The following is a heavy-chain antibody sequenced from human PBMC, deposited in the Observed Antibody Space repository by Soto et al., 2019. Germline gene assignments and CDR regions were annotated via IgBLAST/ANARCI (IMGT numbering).Heavy chain of an antibody. CDR1: GGSVRSDRYY. V-gene: IGHV4-31*03. CDR2: IYFSGDA. J-gene: IGHJ4*01. Sequence: QVQLQESGPGLVKPSQTLSLTCTVSGGSVRSDRYYWSWIRQRPGKGLEWIGYIYFSGDAYYNPSPXSXFAISVDPSKNQFSLKLNSVTAADTAVYYCASGVIGPTTLVHWGQGALVTVSP. D-gene: IGHD1-1*01. CDR3: ASGVIGPTTLVH.